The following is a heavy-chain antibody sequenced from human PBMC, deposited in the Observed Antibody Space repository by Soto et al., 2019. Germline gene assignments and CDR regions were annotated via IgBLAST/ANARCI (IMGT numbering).Heavy chain of an antibody. D-gene: IGHD3-3*01. Sequence: QEQLEQSGTEVKKPGSSVKVSCKASGGTFNDFVISWVRQAPGQGLEWMGGIIPISNTANYAPKFQGRVTITADGVRSTAYMELSSLRSEDTAVYYCAREKWKRWSGYQAPLDIWGQGTMVTVSS. CDR3: AREKWKRWSGYQAPLDI. J-gene: IGHJ3*02. CDR2: IIPISNTA. V-gene: IGHV1-69*01. CDR1: GGTFNDFV.